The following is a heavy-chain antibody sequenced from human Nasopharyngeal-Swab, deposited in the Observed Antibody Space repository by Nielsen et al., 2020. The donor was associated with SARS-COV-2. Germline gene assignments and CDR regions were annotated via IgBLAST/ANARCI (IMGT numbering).Heavy chain of an antibody. J-gene: IGHJ4*02. D-gene: IGHD3-9*01. Sequence: WIRQPPGKGPEWVAVISYDGSNKYYADSVKGRFTISRDNSKNTLYLQMNSLRAEDTAVYYCAKATLYDILTGAFDYWGQGTLVTVSS. CDR3: AKATLYDILTGAFDY. CDR2: ISYDGSNK. V-gene: IGHV3-30*18.